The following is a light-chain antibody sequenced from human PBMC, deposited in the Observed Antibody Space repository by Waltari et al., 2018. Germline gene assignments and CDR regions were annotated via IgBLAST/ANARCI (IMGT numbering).Light chain of an antibody. CDR2: GAS. CDR3: QQYGSSPIYT. J-gene: IGKJ2*01. Sequence: SVLTQSPGTLSLSPGERATLSCRASQSVSSSYLAWYQQRPGQAPRLLIYGASSRATGVPDRFSASGSGTDFTLTISRLEPEDFAVYYCQQYGSSPIYTFGQGTKLEI. V-gene: IGKV3-20*01. CDR1: QSVSSSY.